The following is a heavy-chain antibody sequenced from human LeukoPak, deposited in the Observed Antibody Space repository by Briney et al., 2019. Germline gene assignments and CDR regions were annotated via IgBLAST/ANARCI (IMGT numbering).Heavy chain of an antibody. J-gene: IGHJ6*02. CDR1: GFTFSSYA. V-gene: IGHV3-23*01. CDR2: ISGSGGST. CDR3: ASVPAAMKYYYYGMDV. D-gene: IGHD2-2*01. Sequence: GGSLRLSCAASGFTFSSYAMSWVRQAPGKGLEWVSAISGSGGSTYYADSVKGRFTISRDNSKNTLYLQMNSLRAEDTAVYYCASVPAAMKYYYYGMDVWGQGTTVTVSS.